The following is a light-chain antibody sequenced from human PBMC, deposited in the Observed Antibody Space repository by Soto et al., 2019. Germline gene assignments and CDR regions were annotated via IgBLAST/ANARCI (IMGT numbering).Light chain of an antibody. CDR1: QPIGDV. J-gene: IGKJ1*01. Sequence: EIQMTQSPSTLSASVGDRVTITCRASQPIGDVLAWYQQKPGKAPKLLIYKASRLERWVPSRFSGGGSGTEFTLNISSLQPDDFASYYCQQFQTYVFGQGTKVEIK. CDR3: QQFQTYV. CDR2: KAS. V-gene: IGKV1-5*03.